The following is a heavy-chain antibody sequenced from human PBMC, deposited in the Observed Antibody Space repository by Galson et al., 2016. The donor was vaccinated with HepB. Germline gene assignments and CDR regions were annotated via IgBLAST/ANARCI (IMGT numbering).Heavy chain of an antibody. V-gene: IGHV4-59*03. J-gene: IGHJ5*02. D-gene: IGHD5-18*01. CDR2: IHYSGDT. CDR1: GGSIRNYF. Sequence: SETLSLTCTISGGSIRNYFWSWIRQPPGKGLEWIGLIHYSGDTKYNPSLKRRVTISVDTTKDKFSLKLTSVTAADTAVYYCATSPHGYALAPWGQGTLVTVSS. CDR3: ATSPHGYALAP.